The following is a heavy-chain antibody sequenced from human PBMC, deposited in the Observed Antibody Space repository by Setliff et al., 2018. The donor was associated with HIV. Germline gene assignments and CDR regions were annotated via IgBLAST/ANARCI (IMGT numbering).Heavy chain of an antibody. CDR3: ARDGTTFLAAMDV. Sequence: PGGSLRLSCAASGLTFSNYWMHWVRQAPGKGLEWVSRIDSDGSYTFYTDSVKGRFTISRDNAKNSLYLQMNSLRAEDTAVYYCARDGTTFLAAMDVWGKGTTVTVSS. D-gene: IGHD3-3*02. CDR2: IDSDGSYT. CDR1: GLTFSNYW. V-gene: IGHV3-74*01. J-gene: IGHJ6*03.